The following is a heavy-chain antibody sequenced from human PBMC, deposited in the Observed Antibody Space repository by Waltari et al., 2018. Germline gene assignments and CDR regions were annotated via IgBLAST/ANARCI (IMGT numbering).Heavy chain of an antibody. V-gene: IGHV3-7*01. J-gene: IGHJ4*02. CDR1: GFSISTFW. Sequence: EVQVVESGGGLVQPGGSLRLSCAASGFSISTFWMSWVRQAPGKVPEYVANIKEDGSGKYYVDSVKCRFSISRDNAKNSVFLEMNSLRAEDTAMYYCVRGVDSWGQGTLVTVSS. CDR2: IKEDGSGK. CDR3: VRGVDS.